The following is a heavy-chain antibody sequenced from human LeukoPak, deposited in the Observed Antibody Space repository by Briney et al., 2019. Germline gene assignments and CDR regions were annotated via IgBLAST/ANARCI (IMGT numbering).Heavy chain of an antibody. V-gene: IGHV1-18*01. Sequence: EASVKVSCXASGYTFTSYGTSWVRRAPGQGLEWMGWISAYNGNTNYAQKLQGRVTMTTDTSTSTAYVELRSLRSDDTAVYYCASGSIVGATSPFDYWGQGTLVTVSS. J-gene: IGHJ4*02. CDR2: ISAYNGNT. CDR1: GYTFTSYG. D-gene: IGHD1-26*01. CDR3: ASGSIVGATSPFDY.